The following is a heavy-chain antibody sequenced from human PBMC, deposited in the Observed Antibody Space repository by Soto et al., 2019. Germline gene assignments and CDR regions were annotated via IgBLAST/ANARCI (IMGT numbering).Heavy chain of an antibody. CDR2: IYYSGST. V-gene: IGHV4-59*06. D-gene: IGHD3-16*02. J-gene: IGHJ6*02. CDR3: ARVRRMITFGGVIVDNHGMDV. CDR1: GGSISSYY. Sequence: PSETLSLTCTVSGGSISSYYWSWIRQHPGKGLEWIGYIYYSGSTYYNPSLKSRVTISVDTSKNQFSLKLSSVTAADTAVYYCARVRRMITFGGVIVDNHGMDVWGQGTTVTVSS.